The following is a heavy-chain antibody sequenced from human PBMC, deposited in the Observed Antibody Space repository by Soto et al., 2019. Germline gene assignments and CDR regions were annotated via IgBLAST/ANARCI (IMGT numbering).Heavy chain of an antibody. Sequence: QVQLQQWGAGLLKPSETLSLTCAVYGGSFSGYYWSWIRQPPGKGLEWIGEINHSGSTNYNPSLKGRGTVSVETSKAQFSLKLSSVTAADTAVYYCARWGYSGYYDAFDIWGQGTMVTVSS. V-gene: IGHV4-34*01. CDR1: GGSFSGYY. CDR2: INHSGST. J-gene: IGHJ3*02. CDR3: ARWGYSGYYDAFDI. D-gene: IGHD5-12*01.